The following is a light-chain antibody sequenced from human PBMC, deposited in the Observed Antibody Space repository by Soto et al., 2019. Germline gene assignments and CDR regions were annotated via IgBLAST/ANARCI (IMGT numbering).Light chain of an antibody. CDR3: QHRSNWPT. CDR2: DAS. V-gene: IGKV3-11*01. J-gene: IGKJ5*01. CDR1: QSVNNY. Sequence: DIVLTQSPATLSLSPGEGVTLSCRASQSVNNYLAWYQQKPGQAPRLLIYDASNRATGIPARFRGSGSGTDFTLSISSLEPEDSAVYFCQHRSNWPTFGQGTRLEIK.